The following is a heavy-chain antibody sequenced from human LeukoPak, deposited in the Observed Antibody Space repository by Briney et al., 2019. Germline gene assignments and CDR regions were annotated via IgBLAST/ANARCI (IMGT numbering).Heavy chain of an antibody. V-gene: IGHV3-30*18. CDR1: GFTFSSYG. J-gene: IGHJ4*02. D-gene: IGHD7-27*01. Sequence: RRSLRLSCAASGFTFSSYGMHWVRQAPGKGLEWVAVISYDGSNKYYADSVKGRFTISRDNSKNTLYLQMNSLRAEDTAVYYCAKIPLGDYWGQGTLVTVSS. CDR2: ISYDGSNK. CDR3: AKIPLGDY.